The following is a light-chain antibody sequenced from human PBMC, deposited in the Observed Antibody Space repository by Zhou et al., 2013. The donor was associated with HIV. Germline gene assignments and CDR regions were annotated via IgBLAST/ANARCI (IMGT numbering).Light chain of an antibody. CDR2: KAS. Sequence: DIQMTQSPSSLSASVGDRVNITCQASHDISTYLNWFQQKPGKAPKLLIYKASSLESGVPSRFSGSGSGTEFTLTISSLQPDDFGNYYCQQYNSYSSITFGQGTRLEIK. V-gene: IGKV1-5*03. CDR1: HDISTY. J-gene: IGKJ5*01. CDR3: QQYNSYSSIT.